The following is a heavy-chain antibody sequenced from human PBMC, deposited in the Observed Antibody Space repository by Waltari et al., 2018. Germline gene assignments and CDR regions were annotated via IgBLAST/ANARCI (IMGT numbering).Heavy chain of an antibody. CDR3: ARGGQIVRPRPLDL. J-gene: IGHJ3*01. CDR2: IYSSATT. D-gene: IGHD6-6*01. V-gene: IGHV3-66*01. CDR1: GFTVTSTY. Sequence: EGQLVESGGGLVKPGGSLRLSCAASGFTVTSTYMNWVRQAPGTGLDWVSTIYSSATTFYADSVKGRFTISRDNSKNLLFLQMDDLRVNDTAVYYCARGGQIVRPRPLDLWGPGTLVTVSS.